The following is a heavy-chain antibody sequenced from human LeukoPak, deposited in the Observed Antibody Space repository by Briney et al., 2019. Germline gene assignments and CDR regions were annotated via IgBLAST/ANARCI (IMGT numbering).Heavy chain of an antibody. D-gene: IGHD6-13*01. CDR1: GDSISMHY. J-gene: IGHJ6*03. CDR2: IDHTGST. CDR3: ARGRVSSSSWSSTYYYYFYMDV. Sequence: SDTLSLICSVSGDSISMHYWSWIRQPPGKGLEWIGYIDHTGSTNYNPPLNSRGTISRATSKNHFSLELSSVPAADTAVYLCARGRVSSSSWSSTYYYYFYMDVWGKGTTVTVSS. V-gene: IGHV4-59*11.